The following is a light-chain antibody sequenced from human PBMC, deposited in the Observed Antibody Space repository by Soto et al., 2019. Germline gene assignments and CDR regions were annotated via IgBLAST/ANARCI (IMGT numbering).Light chain of an antibody. Sequence: SVLTQPPAASGTPGQRVCISCSGSSSNIGGTNYAYWYQQLPGAAPKLLMHSNNLRPSGVPERISGSKSGTSASLAISGLRSEDEAVYYCASWDDRLGAVIFGGGTKVTVL. CDR3: ASWDDRLGAVI. V-gene: IGLV1-47*02. CDR2: SNN. J-gene: IGLJ2*01. CDR1: SSNIGGTNY.